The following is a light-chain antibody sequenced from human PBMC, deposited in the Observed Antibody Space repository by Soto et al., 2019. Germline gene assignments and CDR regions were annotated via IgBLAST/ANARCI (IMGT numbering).Light chain of an antibody. J-gene: IGLJ2*01. CDR2: DNN. CDR1: SSNIGINY. Sequence: QSVLTQPPSVSAAPGQKVTISCSGGSSNIGINYVSWYQRLPGTAPKLLIYDNNKRPSGIPDRFSGSKSGTSATLGITGLQTGDEADYYCGTWDSSLSAVVFGGGTKVTVL. V-gene: IGLV1-51*01. CDR3: GTWDSSLSAVV.